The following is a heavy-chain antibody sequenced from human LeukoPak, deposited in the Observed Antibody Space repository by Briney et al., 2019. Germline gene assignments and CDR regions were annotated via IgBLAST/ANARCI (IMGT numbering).Heavy chain of an antibody. D-gene: IGHD6-13*01. CDR3: ARWSSSWYSFDY. CDR1: GYSISSGYY. CDR2: IYHSGST. J-gene: IGHJ4*02. Sequence: PSETLSLTCTVSGYSISSGYYWGWIRQPPGKGLEWIGSIYHSGSTYYNPSLKSRVTISVDTSKNQFSLKLSSVTAADTAVYYCARWSSSWYSFDYWGQGTLVTVSS. V-gene: IGHV4-38-2*02.